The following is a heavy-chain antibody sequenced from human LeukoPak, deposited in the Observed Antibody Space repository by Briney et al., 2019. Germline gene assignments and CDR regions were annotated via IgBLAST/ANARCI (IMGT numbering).Heavy chain of an antibody. CDR3: ARVTHEGYCSGGSCGVDY. Sequence: ASVKVSCKASGYTFTSYVMNWVRQAPGQGLEWMGWINTNTGNPTYAQGFTGRFVFSLDTSVSTAYLQISSLKAEDTAVYYCARVTHEGYCSGGSCGVDYWGQGTLVTVSS. V-gene: IGHV7-4-1*02. D-gene: IGHD2-15*01. J-gene: IGHJ4*02. CDR2: INTNTGNP. CDR1: GYTFTSYV.